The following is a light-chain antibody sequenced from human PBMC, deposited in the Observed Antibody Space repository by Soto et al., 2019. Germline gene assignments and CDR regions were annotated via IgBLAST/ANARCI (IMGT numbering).Light chain of an antibody. V-gene: IGLV1-47*02. J-gene: IGLJ2*01. Sequence: QSVLTQPPSASGTPGQRVTISCSGSSSNIGSNFVCWYQQLPGTAPKLLIYSDHQRPSGVPDRFSGSKSGTSASLAISGLRSEDEADYSCAAWDDSLSGVVFGRGTKLTVL. CDR1: SSNIGSNF. CDR2: SDH. CDR3: AAWDDSLSGVV.